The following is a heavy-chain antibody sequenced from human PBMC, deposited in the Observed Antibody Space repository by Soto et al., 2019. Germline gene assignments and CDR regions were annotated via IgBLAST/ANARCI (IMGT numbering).Heavy chain of an antibody. CDR2: ISYDGTNK. V-gene: IGHV3-30*18. CDR3: AKDLQSYGDYDYYCYGMDV. CDR1: GFTFSTYG. J-gene: IGHJ6*02. D-gene: IGHD4-17*01. Sequence: QVQLVESGGGEVQPGRSLTISCAASGFTFSTYGMHWVRQPPGKGLEWVAVISYDGTNKFYSDSVKGRFTISRDNFKNTRTLQMNSLRADDTAVYSCAKDLQSYGDYDYYCYGMDVWGLGTRGTVSS.